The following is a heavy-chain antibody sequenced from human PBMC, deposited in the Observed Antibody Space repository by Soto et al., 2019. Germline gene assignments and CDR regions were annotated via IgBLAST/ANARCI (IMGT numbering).Heavy chain of an antibody. Sequence: EVQLVESGGGLVQPGRSLRLSCAASGFTFDDYAMHWVRQAPGKGLEWVSGISCNSSSIGYAGSVKGRFTISRDNAKNPPDLPMNRLGAEDTAFYYCAKDNPPIATTYYFDYWGQGTLVTVSS. CDR2: ISCNSSSI. CDR1: GFTFDDYA. J-gene: IGHJ4*02. D-gene: IGHD2-21*01. CDR3: AKDNPPIATTYYFDY. V-gene: IGHV3-9*01.